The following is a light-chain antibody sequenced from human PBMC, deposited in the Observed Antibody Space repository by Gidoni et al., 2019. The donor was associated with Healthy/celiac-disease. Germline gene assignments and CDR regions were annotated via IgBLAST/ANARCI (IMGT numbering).Light chain of an antibody. CDR2: EVS. CDR1: SSDVGGYNH. J-gene: IGLJ3*02. CDR3: SSYTSSSTLG. V-gene: IGLV2-14*01. Sequence: QSALTQPASVSGSPGQSITSSCTGTSSDVGGYNHVSWYQQHPGKAPKLMIYEVSNRPSGVPDRFSGSKSGNTASLTISGLQAEDEADYYCSSYTSSSTLGFGGGTKLTVL.